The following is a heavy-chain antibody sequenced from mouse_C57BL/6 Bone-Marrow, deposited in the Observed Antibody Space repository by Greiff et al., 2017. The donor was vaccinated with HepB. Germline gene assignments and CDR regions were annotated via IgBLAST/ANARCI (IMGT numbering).Heavy chain of an antibody. CDR2: ISDGGSYT. V-gene: IGHV5-4*03. Sequence: EVQLQESGGGLVKPGGSLKLSCAASGFTFSSYAMSWVRQTPEKRLEWVATISDGGSYTYYPDNVKGRFTISRDNAKNNLYLQMSHLKSEDTAMYYCARRFWFAYWGQGTLVTVSA. CDR1: GFTFSSYA. J-gene: IGHJ3*01. CDR3: ARRFWFAY.